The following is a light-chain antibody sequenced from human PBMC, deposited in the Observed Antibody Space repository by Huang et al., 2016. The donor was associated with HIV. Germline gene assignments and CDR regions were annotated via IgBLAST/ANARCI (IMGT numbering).Light chain of an antibody. J-gene: IGKJ3*01. CDR2: DAS. V-gene: IGKV3-11*01. CDR3: QQRSNWPPFT. CDR1: QSFSTY. Sequence: EIVLTQSPATLSLSPGERATLSCRASQSFSTYLAWYQHKPGQAPRLLIYDASNRATGIPARFSGSGSGTDFTLTISSLEPEDFAIYYCQQRSNWPPFTFGPGTKVDIK.